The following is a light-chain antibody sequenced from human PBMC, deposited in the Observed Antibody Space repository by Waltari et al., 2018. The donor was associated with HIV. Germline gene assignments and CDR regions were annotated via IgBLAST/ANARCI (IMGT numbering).Light chain of an antibody. CDR3: QQRSNWPRT. CDR2: DAS. Sequence: EIVLTQSPATLSLSPGERATLSCRASQSVSSYLAWYQQEPGQAPRLLIYDASNRATGFPARFSGSGAGTDFTLNISRLGPEDFAVYYCQQRSNWPRTFGQGTKVEVK. V-gene: IGKV3-11*01. CDR1: QSVSSY. J-gene: IGKJ1*01.